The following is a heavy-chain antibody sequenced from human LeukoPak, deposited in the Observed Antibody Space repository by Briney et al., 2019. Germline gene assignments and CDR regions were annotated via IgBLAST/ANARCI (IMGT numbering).Heavy chain of an antibody. CDR2: INAGNGNT. V-gene: IGHV1-3*03. CDR1: GYTFTSYA. J-gene: IGHJ4*02. CDR3: ATELPRGSSGYYY. D-gene: IGHD3-22*01. Sequence: ASVKVSCKASGYTFTSYAMHWVRQAPGQRLEWMGWINAGNGNTKYSQEFQGRVTITRDTSASTAYMELSSLRSEDTAVYYCATELPRGSSGYYYWGQGTLVTVSS.